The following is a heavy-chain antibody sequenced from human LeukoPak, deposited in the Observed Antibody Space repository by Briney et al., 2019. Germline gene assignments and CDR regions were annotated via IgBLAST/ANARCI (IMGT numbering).Heavy chain of an antibody. Sequence: PGGSLRLSCAASGFTFSSYAMHWVRQAPGKGLEWVAVISYDRINKYYADSVKGRFTISRDNSKNTLYLQMNSLRAEDTAVYYCARDIPYNSGSEPFDYWGQGTLVTVSS. CDR3: ARDIPYNSGSEPFDY. D-gene: IGHD6-19*01. CDR1: GFTFSSYA. J-gene: IGHJ4*02. V-gene: IGHV3-30-3*01. CDR2: ISYDRINK.